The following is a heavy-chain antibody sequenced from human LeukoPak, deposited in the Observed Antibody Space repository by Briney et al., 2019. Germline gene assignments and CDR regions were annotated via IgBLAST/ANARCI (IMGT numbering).Heavy chain of an antibody. Sequence: GGSLRLSCAAFQFTFGYYTMNWVLQAPGKGLEWVSSISSSGRFTHYGDAVKGRFTISRDNAKNSLYLQMNSLRADDTAVYYCARNSSSWYYFDYWGQGTLVTVSS. D-gene: IGHD6-13*01. CDR3: ARNSSSWYYFDY. CDR2: ISSSGRFT. J-gene: IGHJ4*02. CDR1: QFTFGYYT. V-gene: IGHV3-21*01.